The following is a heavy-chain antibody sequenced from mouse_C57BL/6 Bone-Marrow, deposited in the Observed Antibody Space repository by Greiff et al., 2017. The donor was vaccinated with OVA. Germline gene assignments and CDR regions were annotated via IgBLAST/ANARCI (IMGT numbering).Heavy chain of an antibody. CDR1: GFTFSSYA. J-gene: IGHJ3*01. CDR2: ISSGGDYI. CDR3: TSVINYWFAF. V-gene: IGHV5-9-1*02. D-gene: IGHD1-1*01. Sequence: EVKVEESGEGLVKPGGSLKLSCAASGFTFSSYAMSWVRQTPEKRLAWVAYISSGGDYIYYADTVQGRFNISRDNARNTLYLHLSILMSESTSLYSCTSVINYWFAFWGPGTLVTVSA.